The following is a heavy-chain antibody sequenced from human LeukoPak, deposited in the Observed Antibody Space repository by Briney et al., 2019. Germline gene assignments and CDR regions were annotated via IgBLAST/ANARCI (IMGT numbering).Heavy chain of an antibody. J-gene: IGHJ3*02. V-gene: IGHV4-34*01. D-gene: IGHD3-3*01. Sequence: SETLSLTCAVYGGSFSGYYWSWIRQPPGKGLEWIGEINHSGSTNYNPSLKSRVTISVDTPKNQFSLKLSSVTAADTAVYYCARTVRVLRFLEWPPDAFDIWGQGTMVTVSS. CDR3: ARTVRVLRFLEWPPDAFDI. CDR2: INHSGST. CDR1: GGSFSGYY.